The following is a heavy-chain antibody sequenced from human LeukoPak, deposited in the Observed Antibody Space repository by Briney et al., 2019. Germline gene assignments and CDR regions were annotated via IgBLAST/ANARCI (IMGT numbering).Heavy chain of an antibody. J-gene: IGHJ4*02. D-gene: IGHD3-10*01. CDR3: ARHGLAGDY. CDR2: IYYSGST. CDR1: GGSISSYY. Sequence: MSSETLSLTCTVSGGSISSYYWSWIRQPPGKGLEWIGYIYYSGSTNYNPSLKSRVTISVDTSKNQFSLKLSSVTAADTAVYYCARHGLAGDYWGQGTLVTVSS. V-gene: IGHV4-59*08.